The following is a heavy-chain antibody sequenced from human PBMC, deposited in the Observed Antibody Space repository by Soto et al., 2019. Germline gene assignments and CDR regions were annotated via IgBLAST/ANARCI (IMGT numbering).Heavy chain of an antibody. CDR1: GDTFSFYS. J-gene: IGHJ4*02. V-gene: IGHV1-69*04. CDR3: ATSYGSGYRAFDY. Sequence: QVQLVQSGAEVKRPGSSVKVSCKASGDTFSFYSINWVRQAPGLGLEWMGRVNPILSMSNYAQRFQGRVTMTADKSTSTAYMEISVLISEDTAMYYCATSYGSGYRAFDYWGQGALVTVSS. CDR2: VNPILSMS. D-gene: IGHD3-10*01.